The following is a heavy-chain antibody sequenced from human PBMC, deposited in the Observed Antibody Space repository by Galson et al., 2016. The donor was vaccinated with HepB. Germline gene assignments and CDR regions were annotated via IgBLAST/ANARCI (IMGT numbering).Heavy chain of an antibody. CDR1: GFTFSSYG. Sequence: SLRLSCAASGFTFSSYGMHWVRQAPGKGLEWVAIIWYDGSSKNYADSVKGRFTISRDNSKNTLYLEMNTLRAEDTAVYHCARTGHDDSSGLCDYWGQGTLVTVSS. D-gene: IGHD3-22*01. CDR2: IWYDGSSK. V-gene: IGHV3-33*01. J-gene: IGHJ4*02. CDR3: ARTGHDDSSGLCDY.